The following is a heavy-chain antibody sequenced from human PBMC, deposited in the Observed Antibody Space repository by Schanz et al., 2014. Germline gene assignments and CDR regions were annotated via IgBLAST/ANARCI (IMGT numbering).Heavy chain of an antibody. Sequence: QVQLQESGPGLVKPSETLSLTCTVSGGSISSYYWSWIRQPPGKGLEWIGHRDSSGSTKYNPSLKSRVTISIDTSKNQISLRLRSVTEADTAVYYCARQRGAVVGNEDFDSWGQGTLVTVSS. CDR2: RDSSGST. CDR3: ARQRGAVVGNEDFDS. CDR1: GGSISSYY. D-gene: IGHD6-19*01. V-gene: IGHV4-59*08. J-gene: IGHJ4*02.